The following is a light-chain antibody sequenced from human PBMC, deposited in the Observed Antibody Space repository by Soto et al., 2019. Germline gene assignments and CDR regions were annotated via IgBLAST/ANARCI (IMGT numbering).Light chain of an antibody. Sequence: IVLTQSPDTLSLSPGARATLSCRASQSVGSYVAWYQQKLGQAPRLLIYDASSRATGTPDRFSGSGSGTDFTLTISRLEPEDFAVYYCQYYGSSHSNTFGQGTRLEIK. V-gene: IGKV3-20*01. J-gene: IGKJ5*01. CDR3: QYYGSSHSNT. CDR2: DAS. CDR1: QSVGSY.